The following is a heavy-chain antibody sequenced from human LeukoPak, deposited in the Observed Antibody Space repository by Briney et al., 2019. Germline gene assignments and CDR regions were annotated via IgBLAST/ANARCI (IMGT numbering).Heavy chain of an antibody. CDR3: ARGGSPPEALGDAFDI. V-gene: IGHV3-23*01. Sequence: PGGSLRLSCAASGFTFSNYAMNWVRQAPGRGLEWVSAISGSGGSTYYADSVKGRFTISRDNAKNTLYLQMNSLRVEDTAVYFCARGGSPPEALGDAFDIWGQGTMVTVSS. J-gene: IGHJ3*02. CDR2: ISGSGGST. CDR1: GFTFSNYA. D-gene: IGHD1-26*01.